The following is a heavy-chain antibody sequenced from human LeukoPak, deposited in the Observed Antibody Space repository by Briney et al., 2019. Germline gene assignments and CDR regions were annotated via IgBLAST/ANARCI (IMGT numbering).Heavy chain of an antibody. CDR3: AKASYYYDSSGYSDY. V-gene: IGHV3-23*01. CDR1: GFTFSSYA. Sequence: GGSLRLSCAASGFTFSSYAMSWVRQAPGKGLEWVSAISGSGGSTYYADSVKGRFTISRDNSKNTLYLQMNSLRAEDTAVYYCAKASYYYDSSGYSDYWGQGTLVTVSS. J-gene: IGHJ4*02. CDR2: ISGSGGST. D-gene: IGHD3-22*01.